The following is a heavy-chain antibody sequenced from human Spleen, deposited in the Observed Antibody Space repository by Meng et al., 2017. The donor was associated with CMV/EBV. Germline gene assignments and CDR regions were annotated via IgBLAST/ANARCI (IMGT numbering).Heavy chain of an antibody. J-gene: IGHJ6*02. CDR2: INHSGST. CDR1: GGSFSGYY. D-gene: IGHD3-3*01. V-gene: IGHV4-34*01. Sequence: SETLSLTCAVYGGSFSGYYWSWIRQPPGKGLEWIGEINHSGSTNYNPSLKSRVTISVDTSKNQFSLKLSSVTAADTAVYYCARDNDRTYYDFWSDYGMDVWGQGTTVTVSS. CDR3: ARDNDRTYYDFWSDYGMDV.